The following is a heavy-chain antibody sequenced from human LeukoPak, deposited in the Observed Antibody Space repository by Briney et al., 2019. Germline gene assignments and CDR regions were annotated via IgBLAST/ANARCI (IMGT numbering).Heavy chain of an antibody. CDR1: GFTFSTNW. J-gene: IGHJ4*02. CDR2: IKKDGSKE. V-gene: IGHV3-7*01. CDR3: ATALIRGPPG. Sequence: GGSLRLSCAASGFTFSTNWRIWVRQAPGKGLEWVANIKKDGSKEDYVDSVKGRCNNSKDNAKNSLYLQMNSLRVEDKAVYYCATALIRGPPGWRQGTLVSVSS. D-gene: IGHD3-10*01.